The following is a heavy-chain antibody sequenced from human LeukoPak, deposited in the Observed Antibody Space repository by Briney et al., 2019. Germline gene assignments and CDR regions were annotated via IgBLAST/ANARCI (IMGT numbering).Heavy chain of an antibody. CDR2: ISSSGSTI. CDR1: GFTFSDYY. Sequence: GGSLRLSCAASGFTFSDYYMSWIRQAPGKGLEWVSYISSSGSTIYYADSVKGRFTISRDNAKNSLYLQMNSLRAEDTAVYYCARVIVVVPAAIEPWFDPWGQGTLVTVSS. J-gene: IGHJ5*02. V-gene: IGHV3-11*01. D-gene: IGHD2-2*01. CDR3: ARVIVVVPAAIEPWFDP.